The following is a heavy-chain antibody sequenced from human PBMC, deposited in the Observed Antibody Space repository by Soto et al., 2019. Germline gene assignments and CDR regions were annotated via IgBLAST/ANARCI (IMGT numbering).Heavy chain of an antibody. CDR2: TRQDGGQS. Sequence: EVQLVESGGGLVQPGGSLRLSCEASGFTLSSYWMSWIRQAPGKGLEWVANTRQDGGQSYLVDSVQGRFTIYRDNAKNSVHVQVNSLRAEDSDVYNCVRDGSTGGHLDPWGQGTLVTVSS. CDR1: GFTLSSYW. D-gene: IGHD7-27*01. V-gene: IGHV3-7*01. CDR3: VRDGSTGGHLDP. J-gene: IGHJ5*02.